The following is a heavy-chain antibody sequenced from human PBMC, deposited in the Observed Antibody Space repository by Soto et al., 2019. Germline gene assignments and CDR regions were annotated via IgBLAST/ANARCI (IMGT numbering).Heavy chain of an antibody. J-gene: IGHJ4*02. Sequence: EVQLLEPVGGLVQPGGSLRLSCAASGFTFSNYAMSWVRPAPGKGLEWVSIISGSGERTYYADSVKGRFTISRDNSKNTLYLQMNSLRAEDTAVYYCAKVKEGASDYWGQGTLVTVSS. D-gene: IGHD1-26*01. CDR1: GFTFSNYA. CDR3: AKVKEGASDY. V-gene: IGHV3-23*01. CDR2: ISGSGERT.